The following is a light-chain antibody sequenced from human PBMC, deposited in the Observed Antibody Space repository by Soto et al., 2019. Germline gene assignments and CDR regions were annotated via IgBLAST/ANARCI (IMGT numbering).Light chain of an antibody. CDR3: HPRA. CDR1: QSITIW. J-gene: IGKJ5*01. Sequence: IQMTQSPSTLSSSLGDSVTITCRASQSITIWLAWYQQKPGKAPKLLIYDASSLEGGVRSRFSGSGSGTEFTLPISRLQPDDFATYFCHPRAFGQGTRLEIK. CDR2: DAS. V-gene: IGKV1-5*01.